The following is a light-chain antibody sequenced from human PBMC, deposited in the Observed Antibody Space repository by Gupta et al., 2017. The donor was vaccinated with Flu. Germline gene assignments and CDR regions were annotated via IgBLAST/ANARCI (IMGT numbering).Light chain of an antibody. CDR1: QNIRSW. CDR3: QQDDTYSWT. V-gene: IGKV1-5*03. J-gene: IGKJ1*01. Sequence: PSTLSASVGDRVTITCRASQNIRSWMAWYQQRPGKAPKLLISKASSVESGVPSRFSGSGSGTDFTLTISSLQPDDFATYYCQQDDTYSWTFGQGTKVEIK. CDR2: KAS.